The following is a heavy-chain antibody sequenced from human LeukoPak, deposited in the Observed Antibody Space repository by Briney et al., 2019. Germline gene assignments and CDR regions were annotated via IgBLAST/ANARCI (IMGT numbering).Heavy chain of an antibody. CDR1: GYSISSGYY. D-gene: IGHD6-13*01. CDR3: ARRTNGAAAGYYYYYMDV. V-gene: IGHV4-38-2*02. J-gene: IGHJ6*03. CDR2: MHYSGRT. Sequence: SETLSLTCTVSGYSISSGYYWGWIRHPPGKGLGGIGSMHYSGRTYYKPSLKSRVTISVNTPKKQFSLKLSSVTAADTAVYYCARRTNGAAAGYYYYYMDVWGKGTTVTVSS.